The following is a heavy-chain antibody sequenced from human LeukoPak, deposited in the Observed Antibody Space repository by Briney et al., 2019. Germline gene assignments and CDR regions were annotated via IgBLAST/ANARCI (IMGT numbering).Heavy chain of an antibody. Sequence: YPSETLSLTCTVSGGSISSYYWSWIRQPPGKGLEWIRYIYYSGSTNYNPSLKSRVTISVDTSKNQFSLKLSSVTAADTAVYYCARHGGAGSGYDFPYYYYGMDVWGQGTTVTVSS. CDR1: GGSISSYY. CDR3: ARHGGAGSGYDFPYYYYGMDV. CDR2: IYYSGST. D-gene: IGHD5-12*01. J-gene: IGHJ6*02. V-gene: IGHV4-59*08.